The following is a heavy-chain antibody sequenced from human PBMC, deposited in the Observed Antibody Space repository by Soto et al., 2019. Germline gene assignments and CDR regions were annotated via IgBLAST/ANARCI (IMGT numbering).Heavy chain of an antibody. J-gene: IGHJ6*02. Sequence: GASVKVSCKASGYMFSSHGVSWVRRAPGQGLEWMGWISGYNGNTNYAQKFQGRVTMTTDTSTNTVYMELSGLRSGDTAVYYCARGGYSSTWSNLLDRSGLDVWGQGTTVTVSS. CDR3: ARGGYSSTWSNLLDRSGLDV. CDR1: GYMFSSHG. CDR2: ISGYNGNT. V-gene: IGHV1-18*04. D-gene: IGHD6-13*01.